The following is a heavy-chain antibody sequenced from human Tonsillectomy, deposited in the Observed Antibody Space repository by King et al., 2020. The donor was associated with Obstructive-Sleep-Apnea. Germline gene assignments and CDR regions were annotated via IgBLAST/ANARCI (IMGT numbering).Heavy chain of an antibody. CDR3: ARPPRGSGSYRPPFDY. V-gene: IGHV3-30*04. J-gene: IGHJ4*02. D-gene: IGHD3-10*01. Sequence: VQLVESGGGVVQPGRSLRLSCAASGFTFSSYAMHWVRQAPGKGLEWVAVISYDGSNKYYADSVKGRFTISRDNSKNTLYLQMNSLRAEGTAVYYCARPPRGSGSYRPPFDYWGQGTLVTVSS. CDR2: ISYDGSNK. CDR1: GFTFSSYA.